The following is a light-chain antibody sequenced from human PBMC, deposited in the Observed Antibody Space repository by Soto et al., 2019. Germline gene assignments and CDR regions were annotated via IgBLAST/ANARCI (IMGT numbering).Light chain of an antibody. J-gene: IGKJ4*01. CDR2: ATS. Sequence: EIVLTQSPATLSVSPGERATLSCRASQSVGNNFAWYQQKPGQAPRLLIFATSTRATGVPARFSGSGSGTEFTLTLSRLQSEDFAVYYCQQFGDWPLTFGGGAKVEIE. V-gene: IGKV3-15*01. CDR3: QQFGDWPLT. CDR1: QSVGNN.